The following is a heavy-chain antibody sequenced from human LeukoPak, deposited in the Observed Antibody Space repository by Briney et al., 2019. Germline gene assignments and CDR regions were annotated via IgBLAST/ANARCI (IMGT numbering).Heavy chain of an antibody. Sequence: QPGGSLRLSCVASGFTFSSYWVTWVRQAPGKGLEWVGNIKQDGSEKYYLDSVKGRFTISRDNAKNSVYLQMNSLRAEDTAVYYCARDVWGQGTLVTVSS. CDR2: IKQDGSEK. J-gene: IGHJ4*02. CDR3: ARDV. V-gene: IGHV3-7*01. CDR1: GFTFSSYW.